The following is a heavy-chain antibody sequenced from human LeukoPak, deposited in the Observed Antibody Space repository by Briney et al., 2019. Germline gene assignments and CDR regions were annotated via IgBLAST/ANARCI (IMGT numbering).Heavy chain of an antibody. D-gene: IGHD6-13*01. CDR3: ARRLGSSADGILKYYFDY. V-gene: IGHV4-39*01. Sequence: PSETLSLTCTVSGVSIISSNYYWGWFRQPPGKSLEWIARVFYTGSTRHNPSLKSRVTISIDTSKNEFSLNLSSVTAEDTAVYYCARRLGSSADGILKYYFDYWGQGTLVTVSS. J-gene: IGHJ4*02. CDR2: VFYTGST. CDR1: GVSIISSNYY.